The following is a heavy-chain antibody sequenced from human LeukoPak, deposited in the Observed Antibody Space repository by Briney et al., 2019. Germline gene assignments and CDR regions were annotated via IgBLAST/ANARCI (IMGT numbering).Heavy chain of an antibody. CDR1: GGTFSSYA. CDR3: ARTLELKDRWFDP. J-gene: IGHJ5*02. Sequence: SVKVSCQASGGTFSSYAISWVRQAPGQGLEWMGGIIPIFGTANYAQKFQGRVTITADESTSTAYMELSSLRSEDTAVYYCARTLELKDRWFDPWGQGTLVTVSS. V-gene: IGHV1-69*01. D-gene: IGHD1-7*01. CDR2: IIPIFGTA.